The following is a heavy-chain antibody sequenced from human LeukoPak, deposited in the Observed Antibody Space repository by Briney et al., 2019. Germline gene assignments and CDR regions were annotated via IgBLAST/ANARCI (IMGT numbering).Heavy chain of an antibody. V-gene: IGHV3-74*01. Sequence: GGSLRLSCAASGFTFSNYWMHWVRQVPGKGLVWVSRINDDGSATFYADSVKGRFTISRDNSKNTLYLQMNSLRAVDTAMYYCARREISGWYVDYWGQGTLVTVSS. J-gene: IGHJ4*02. CDR1: GFTFSNYW. CDR2: INDDGSAT. CDR3: ARREISGWYVDY. D-gene: IGHD6-19*01.